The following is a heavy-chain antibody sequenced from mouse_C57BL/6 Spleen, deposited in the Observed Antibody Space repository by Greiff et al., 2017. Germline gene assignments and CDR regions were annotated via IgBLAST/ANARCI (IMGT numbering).Heavy chain of an antibody. D-gene: IGHD2-5*01. CDR3: AIYSNYEDYAMDY. V-gene: IGHV1-31*01. CDR2: IYPYNGVS. Sequence: EVKLQESGPELVKPGASVKISCKASGYSFTGYYMHWVKQSHGNILDWIGYIYPYNGVSSYNQKFKGKATLTVDKSSSTAYMELRSLTSEDSAVYYCAIYSNYEDYAMDYWGQGTSVTVSS. CDR1: GYSFTGYY. J-gene: IGHJ4*01.